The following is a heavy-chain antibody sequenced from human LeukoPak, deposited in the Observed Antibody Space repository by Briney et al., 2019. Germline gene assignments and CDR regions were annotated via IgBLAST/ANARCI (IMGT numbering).Heavy chain of an antibody. Sequence: PGGPLRLSCAASGFTFSTYWMSWVRQAPGKGLEWVANIKEDGSEKYYVDSVKGRFTISRDNAKNSLYLQMNSLRAEDTAVYFCARASGIDYWGQGTLVTISS. V-gene: IGHV3-7*01. D-gene: IGHD3-10*01. J-gene: IGHJ4*02. CDR3: ARASGIDY. CDR1: GFTFSTYW. CDR2: IKEDGSEK.